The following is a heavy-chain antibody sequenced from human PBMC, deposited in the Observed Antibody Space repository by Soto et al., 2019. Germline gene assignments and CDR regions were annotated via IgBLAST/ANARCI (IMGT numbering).Heavy chain of an antibody. CDR3: ARGGVAVVVVAAWGLDAFDI. CDR1: GYTFTGYY. Sequence: ASVKVSCKASGYTFTGYYMHWVRQAPGQGLEWMGWINPNSGGTNYAQKFQGWVTMTRDTSISTAYMELSRLRSDDTAVYYCARGGVAVVVVAAWGLDAFDIWGQGTMVTVSS. D-gene: IGHD2-15*01. CDR2: INPNSGGT. J-gene: IGHJ3*02. V-gene: IGHV1-2*04.